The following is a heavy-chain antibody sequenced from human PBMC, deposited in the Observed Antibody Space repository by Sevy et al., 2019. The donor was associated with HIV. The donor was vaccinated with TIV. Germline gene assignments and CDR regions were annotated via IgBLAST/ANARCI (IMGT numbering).Heavy chain of an antibody. J-gene: IGHJ6*02. Sequence: GGSLRLSCAASGFTFSLYVIHWVRQAPGRGLEWVAVISSDGSNEYYADSVKGRFTISRDNSKNTLYLQMNSLRAEDTALYCCASDLPSAGTFPFYYYGMDVWGQGTTVTVSS. D-gene: IGHD3-10*01. CDR1: GFTFSLYV. CDR3: ASDLPSAGTFPFYYYGMDV. CDR2: ISSDGSNE. V-gene: IGHV3-30*03.